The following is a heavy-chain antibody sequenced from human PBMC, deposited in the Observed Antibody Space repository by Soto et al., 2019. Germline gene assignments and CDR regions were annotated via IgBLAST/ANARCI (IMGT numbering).Heavy chain of an antibody. V-gene: IGHV1-8*01. CDR1: RYTFTSYD. D-gene: IGHD1-1*01. CDR2: MNPNSGNT. J-gene: IGHJ6*02. CDR3: GTGQEVWWNEAPLGLHDLDV. Sequence: ASVKVSCKASRYTFTSYDINWVRQDTGQGLEWMGWMNPNSGNTGYAQKFQGRITMTRNTSIHTASMELSSLRSEDTAVYYCGTGQEVWWNEAPLGLHDLDVCGQGTTVTV.